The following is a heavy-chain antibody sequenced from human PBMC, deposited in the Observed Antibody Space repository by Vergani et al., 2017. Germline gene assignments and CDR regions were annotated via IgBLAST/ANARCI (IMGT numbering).Heavy chain of an antibody. CDR1: GGSISSYY. D-gene: IGHD6-13*01. CDR2: IYYSGST. V-gene: IGHV4-59*01. J-gene: IGHJ4*02. Sequence: QVQLQESGPGLVKPSETLSLTCTVSGGSISSYYWSWIRQPPGKGLEWIGYIYYSGSTNYNPSLKRRVTISVDTSKNQFSLKLSSVTAADTAVYYCARDLNGIAAPLWGQGTLVTVSS. CDR3: ARDLNGIAAPL.